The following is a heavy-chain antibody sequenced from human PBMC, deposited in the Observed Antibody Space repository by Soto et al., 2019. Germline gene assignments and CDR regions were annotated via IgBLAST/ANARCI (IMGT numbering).Heavy chain of an antibody. CDR2: INHSGRT. CDR3: ARFLTYYYDSSGSDYYGMDV. CDR1: GGSFSGYY. Sequence: QVQLQQWGAGLLKPSETLSLTCAVYGGSFSGYYWSWIRQPPGKGLEWLGEINHSGRTNYNPSPKSRVTISVDTSKNQFSLKLSSVTAADTAVYYCARFLTYYYDSSGSDYYGMDVWGQGTTVTVSS. J-gene: IGHJ6*02. D-gene: IGHD3-22*01. V-gene: IGHV4-34*01.